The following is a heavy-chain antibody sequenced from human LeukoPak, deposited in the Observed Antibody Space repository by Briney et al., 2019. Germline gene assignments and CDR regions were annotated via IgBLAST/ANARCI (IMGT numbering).Heavy chain of an antibody. J-gene: IGHJ4*02. Sequence: SETLSLTCTVSGGSISSYYWSWIRQPPGKGLEWIGYIYYSGSTNYNPSLKSRVTISVDTSKNQFSLKLSSVTAADTAVYYCARASMSIAAAGTRPFDYWGQGTLVTVSS. D-gene: IGHD6-13*01. V-gene: IGHV4-59*01. CDR2: IYYSGST. CDR3: ARASMSIAAAGTRPFDY. CDR1: GGSISSYY.